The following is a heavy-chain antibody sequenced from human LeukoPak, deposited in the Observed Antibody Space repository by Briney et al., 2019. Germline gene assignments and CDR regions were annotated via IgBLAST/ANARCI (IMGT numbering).Heavy chain of an antibody. CDR2: IYWNDEK. CDR1: GFSXRTXXVX. Sequence: GFSXRTXXVXVGWIRQPPGKALEWLALIYWNDEKRYSPSRKSRLTITQDTSKNQVDLTMTNKDPVHTATYYCAHRRESGANYFAHRGQATLVTVHS. V-gene: IGHV2-5*01. J-gene: IGHJ4*02. D-gene: IGHD4-17*01. CDR3: AHRRESGANYFAH.